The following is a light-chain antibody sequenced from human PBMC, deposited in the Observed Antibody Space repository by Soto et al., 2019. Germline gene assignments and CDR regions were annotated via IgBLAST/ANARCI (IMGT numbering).Light chain of an antibody. J-gene: IGLJ1*01. CDR3: GTWDSSLSTYV. CDR2: DNN. Sequence: TQPPSVSAAPGQKVTISCSRSSSNFGNNDVSWYQQLPGTAPKLLIYDNNKRPSGIPDRFSGSKSGTSATLGITGLQTGDEADYYCGTWDSSLSTYVFGTGTKVTVL. V-gene: IGLV1-51*01. CDR1: SSNFGNND.